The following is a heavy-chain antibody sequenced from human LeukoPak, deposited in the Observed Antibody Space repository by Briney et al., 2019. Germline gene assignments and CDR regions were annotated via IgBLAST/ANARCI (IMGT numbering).Heavy chain of an antibody. CDR3: ARDYPSPKYYYDGSGYSGYWYFDL. CDR1: GGSISSGSYY. Sequence: SETLSLTCTVSGGSISSGSYYWSWIRQPAGKGLEWIGRIYTSGSTNYNPSLKSRVTISVDTSKNQFSLKLSSVTAADTAVYYCARDYPSPKYYYDGSGYSGYWYFDLWGRGTLVTVSS. J-gene: IGHJ2*01. V-gene: IGHV4-61*02. D-gene: IGHD3-22*01. CDR2: IYTSGST.